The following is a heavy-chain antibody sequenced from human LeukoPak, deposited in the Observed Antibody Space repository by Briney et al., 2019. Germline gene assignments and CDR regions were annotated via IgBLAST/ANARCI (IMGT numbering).Heavy chain of an antibody. Sequence: GGSLRLSCAASGFTFSTYGMNWVRQAPGKGLEWVSYIRGISSTLSYADSVKGRFTLSRDNAKNPLYLQMTSLRAEEPAVYFCAKKRRVRGVTSYYFDYWGQGTLVSVSS. CDR3: AKKRRVRGVTSYYFDY. V-gene: IGHV3-48*01. D-gene: IGHD3-10*01. J-gene: IGHJ4*02. CDR2: IRGISSTL. CDR1: GFTFSTYG.